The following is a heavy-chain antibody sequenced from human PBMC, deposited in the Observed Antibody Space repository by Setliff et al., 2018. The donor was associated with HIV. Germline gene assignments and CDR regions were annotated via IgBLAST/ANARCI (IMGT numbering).Heavy chain of an antibody. V-gene: IGHV4-38-2*01. J-gene: IGHJ6*04. Sequence: SETLSLTCAVSGYSISSGYYWGWIRQPPGKGLEWIGSIYHSGSTYYNPSLKSRVTISVDTSKNQFSLKLSSVPAADTAVYYGARQNDVIDYYYYGMDVWGKGTTGTVSS. CDR2: IYHSGST. D-gene: IGHD3-16*01. CDR3: ARQNDVIDYYYYGMDV. CDR1: GYSISSGYY.